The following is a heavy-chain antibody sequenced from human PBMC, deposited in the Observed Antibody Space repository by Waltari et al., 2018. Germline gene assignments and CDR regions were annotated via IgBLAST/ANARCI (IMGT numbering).Heavy chain of an antibody. CDR3: ASGLGYMDY. CDR1: GFTFSSYG. D-gene: IGHD1-1*01. V-gene: IGHV3-33*01. Sequence: QVQLVESGGGVVQPGRSLRLSCEASGFTFSSYGMHWVRQAPGKGLEWVAVIWYDGSNKYYADTVKGRFTISRDNSKNTLYLQMNSLIAEDTAVYYCASGLGYMDYWGQGTLVTVSS. CDR2: IWYDGSNK. J-gene: IGHJ4*02.